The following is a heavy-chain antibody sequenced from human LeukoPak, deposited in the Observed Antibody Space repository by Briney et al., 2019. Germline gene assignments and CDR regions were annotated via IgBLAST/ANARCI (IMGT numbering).Heavy chain of an antibody. V-gene: IGHV3-23*01. CDR3: AKDGGYCSSTSCSTSYGMDV. Sequence: GGSLRLSCAASGFTFSSYAMSWVRQAPGKGLEWVSGISGSGGSTYYADSVKGRFTISRDNSKNTLYLQMNSLRAEDTAVYYCAKDGGYCSSTSCSTSYGMDVWGQGTTVTVSS. CDR2: ISGSGGST. CDR1: GFTFSSYA. J-gene: IGHJ6*02. D-gene: IGHD2-2*01.